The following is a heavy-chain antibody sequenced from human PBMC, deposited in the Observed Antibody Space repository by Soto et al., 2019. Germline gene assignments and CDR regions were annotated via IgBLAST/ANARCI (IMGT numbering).Heavy chain of an antibody. CDR1: GGSVSSGSYY. J-gene: IGHJ4*02. D-gene: IGHD3-10*01. Sequence: QVQLQESGPGLVKPSETLSLTCTVSGGSVSSGSYYWSWIRQPPGKGLEWIGYIYYSGSTNYNPSLKSRVTISVDPSKNQFSLKLSSVTAADTAVYYCARDPSRFGESYFDYWGQGTLVTVSS. CDR3: ARDPSRFGESYFDY. CDR2: IYYSGST. V-gene: IGHV4-61*01.